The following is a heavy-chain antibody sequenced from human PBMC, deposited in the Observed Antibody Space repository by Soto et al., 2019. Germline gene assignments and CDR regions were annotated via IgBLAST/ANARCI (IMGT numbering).Heavy chain of an antibody. J-gene: IGHJ6*02. Sequence: SGPTLVNPTQTLTLTCTFSGFSLSTSGMCVSWIRQPPGKALEWLALIDWDDDKYYSTSLKTRLTISKDTSKNQVVLTMTNMDPVDIATYYCARMPYSPPIAAAGYYYYYGMDVWGQGTTVTVSS. CDR2: IDWDDDK. D-gene: IGHD6-13*01. CDR3: ARMPYSPPIAAAGYYYYYGMDV. CDR1: GFSLSTSGMC. V-gene: IGHV2-70*01.